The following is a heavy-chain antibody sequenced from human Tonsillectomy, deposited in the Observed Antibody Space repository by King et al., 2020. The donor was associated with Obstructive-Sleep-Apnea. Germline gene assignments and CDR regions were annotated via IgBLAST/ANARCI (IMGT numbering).Heavy chain of an antibody. D-gene: IGHD6-13*01. CDR1: VFTFDDYA. CDR2: ISWNSGGR. Sequence: VQLVESGGGLVQPGRSLRLSCAASVFTFDDYAMHWVRQAPGKGLGWVSGISWNSGGRGYADSVKGRFTISRDNAKNSLYLQVNNLRAEDTALYYCAKDGSSSWVEYLHHWRQGTLVTVSS. V-gene: IGHV3-9*01. J-gene: IGHJ1*01. CDR3: AKDGSSSWVEYLHH.